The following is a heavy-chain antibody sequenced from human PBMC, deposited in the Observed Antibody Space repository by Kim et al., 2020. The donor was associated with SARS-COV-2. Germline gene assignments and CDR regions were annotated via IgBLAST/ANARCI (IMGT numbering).Heavy chain of an antibody. D-gene: IGHD6-13*01. V-gene: IGHV1-46*01. CDR2: INPSGGST. CDR1: GYTFTSYY. Sequence: ASVKVSCKASGYTFTSYYMHWVRQAPGQGLEWMGIINPSGGSTSYAQKFQGRVTMTRDTSTSTVYMELSSLRSEDTAVYYCARAGGSGIAAATDFDYWGQGTLVTVSS. CDR3: ARAGGSGIAAATDFDY. J-gene: IGHJ4*02.